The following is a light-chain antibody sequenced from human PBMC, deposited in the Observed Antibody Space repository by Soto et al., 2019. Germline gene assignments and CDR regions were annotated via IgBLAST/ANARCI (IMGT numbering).Light chain of an antibody. CDR2: AAS. V-gene: IGKV1-27*01. J-gene: IGKJ1*01. Sequence: DIQMTQSPSSLSTSVGDRVTITCRASQAISNYLAWYQQKPGKVPKLLIYAASTLQSGVPSRFSGSGSGTDFTLTISSLQPEDVATYYCQKYSGAPPTFGQGTKVEIK. CDR3: QKYSGAPPT. CDR1: QAISNY.